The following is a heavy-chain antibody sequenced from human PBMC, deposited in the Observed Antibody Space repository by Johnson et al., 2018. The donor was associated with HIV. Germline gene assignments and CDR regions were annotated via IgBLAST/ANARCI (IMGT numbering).Heavy chain of an antibody. Sequence: VQLVESGGGVVRPGGSLRLSCAASGFTFDDYGMSWVRQAPGKGLEWVSGINWNGGSTGYADSVKGRFTISRDNAKNSLYLQMNSLRAEDTALYYCAREIPYDYVWWSYRPGAFDIWGQGTMVTVSS. J-gene: IGHJ3*02. CDR2: INWNGGST. CDR1: GFTFDDYG. CDR3: AREIPYDYVWWSYRPGAFDI. D-gene: IGHD3-16*02. V-gene: IGHV3-20*04.